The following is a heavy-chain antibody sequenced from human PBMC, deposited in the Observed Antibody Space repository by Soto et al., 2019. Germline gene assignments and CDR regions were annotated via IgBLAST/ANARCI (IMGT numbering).Heavy chain of an antibody. CDR3: ARDLLVSVAGTGPHYYYYGMDV. D-gene: IGHD6-19*01. V-gene: IGHV3-30-3*01. CDR1: GFTFSSYA. CDR2: ISYDGSNK. Sequence: QVQLVESGGGVVQPGRSLRLSCAASGFTFSSYAMHWVRQAPGKGLEWVAVISYDGSNKYYADSVKGRFTISRDNSKNRLDLQRNSLRAEDTAVYYCARDLLVSVAGTGPHYYYYGMDVWGQGTTVTVSS. J-gene: IGHJ6*02.